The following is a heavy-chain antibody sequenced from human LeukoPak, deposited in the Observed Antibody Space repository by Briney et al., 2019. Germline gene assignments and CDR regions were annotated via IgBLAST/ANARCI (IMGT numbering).Heavy chain of an antibody. Sequence: PGGSLRLSCAASGFTFSTYTMNWVHQAPGKGLEWVSSISNSSSYIYYADSVKGRFTISRDNAKNSLYLQMNSLRAEDTAVYYCARDGPYCSSTSCYTGYFDYWGQGTLVTVSS. V-gene: IGHV3-21*01. CDR2: ISNSSSYI. CDR1: GFTFSTYT. D-gene: IGHD2-2*02. J-gene: IGHJ4*02. CDR3: ARDGPYCSSTSCYTGYFDY.